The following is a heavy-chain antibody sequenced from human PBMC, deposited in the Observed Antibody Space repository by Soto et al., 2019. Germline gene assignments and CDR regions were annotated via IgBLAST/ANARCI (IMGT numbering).Heavy chain of an antibody. J-gene: IGHJ4*02. CDR1: GYSFTSYW. Sequence: PGESLKISGKGSGYSFTSYWICWVRQMPWKGLEWMGIIYPGDSDTRYSPSFQGQVTISADKSISTAYLPWSSLKASDTAMYYCSRQPGHYSSSWSVDYWGQGTLVTVSS. D-gene: IGHD6-13*01. CDR2: IYPGDSDT. V-gene: IGHV5-51*01. CDR3: SRQPGHYSSSWSVDY.